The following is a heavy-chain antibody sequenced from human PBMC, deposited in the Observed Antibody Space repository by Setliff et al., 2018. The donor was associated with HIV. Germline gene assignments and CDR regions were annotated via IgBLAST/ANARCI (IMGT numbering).Heavy chain of an antibody. V-gene: IGHV4-31*03. CDR3: ARTRVWADAGRYFDS. Sequence: TSETLSLTCNVSGGSISSGGYYWSWIRQHPGRGLEWIGYIYYNGNTYYNPSLKSRVTISGDTSQNQFSLKLTSVTAADTAVYYCARTRVWADAGRYFDSWGQGTLVTVS. J-gene: IGHJ4*02. CDR2: IYYNGNT. CDR1: GGSISSGGYY. D-gene: IGHD6-6*01.